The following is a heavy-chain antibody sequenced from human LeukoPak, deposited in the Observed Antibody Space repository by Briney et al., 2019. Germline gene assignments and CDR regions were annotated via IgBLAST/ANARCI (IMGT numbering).Heavy chain of an antibody. CDR2: ISSSSSYI. V-gene: IGHV3-21*01. CDR3: ASQTGGGD. J-gene: IGHJ4*02. Sequence: GGSLRLSCAASGFTFSSYAMSWVRQAPGKGLEWVSSISSSSSYIYYADSVKGRFTISRDNAKNSLYLQMNSLRAEDTAVYYCASQTGGGDWGQGTLVTVSS. D-gene: IGHD3-16*01. CDR1: GFTFSSYA.